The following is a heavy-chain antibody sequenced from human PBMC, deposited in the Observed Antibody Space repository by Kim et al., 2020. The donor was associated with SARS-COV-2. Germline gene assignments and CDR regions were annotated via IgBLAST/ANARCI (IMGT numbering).Heavy chain of an antibody. D-gene: IGHD2-2*01. CDR1: GFTVSSNY. J-gene: IGHJ4*02. CDR2: IYSGGST. Sequence: GGSLRLSCAASGFTVSSNYMSWVRQAPGKGLEWVSVIYSGGSTYYADSVKGRFTISRDNSKNTLYLQMNSLRAEDTAVYYCARDLQYQLPPLNWGQGTLVTVSS. CDR3: ARDLQYQLPPLN. V-gene: IGHV3-53*01.